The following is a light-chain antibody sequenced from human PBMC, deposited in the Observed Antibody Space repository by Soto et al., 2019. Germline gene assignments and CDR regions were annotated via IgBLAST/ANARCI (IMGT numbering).Light chain of an antibody. Sequence: DIQMTQSPSTLSASVGDRVTITCRASQSINNWLAWYQQKPGKAPKLLIYEASSLLSGVPSRFSGSGSGTAFTLTIGSLQPDDFADYYCQQYDSDSSTFGQGTKLDI. CDR2: EAS. CDR1: QSINNW. J-gene: IGKJ2*01. CDR3: QQYDSDSST. V-gene: IGKV1-5*03.